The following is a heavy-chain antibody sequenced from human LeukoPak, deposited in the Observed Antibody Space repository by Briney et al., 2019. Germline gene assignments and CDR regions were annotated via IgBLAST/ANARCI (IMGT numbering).Heavy chain of an antibody. CDR3: ARDRVVRGVIAPLDY. D-gene: IGHD3-10*01. J-gene: IGHJ4*02. CDR2: ISYDGSNK. CDR1: GFTFSSYA. V-gene: IGHV3-30-3*01. Sequence: PGGSLSLSCAASGFTFSSYAMHWVRQAPGKGLEWVAVISYDGSNKYYADSVKGRFTISRDNSKNTLYLQMNSLRAEDTAVYYCARDRVVRGVIAPLDYWGQGTLVTVSS.